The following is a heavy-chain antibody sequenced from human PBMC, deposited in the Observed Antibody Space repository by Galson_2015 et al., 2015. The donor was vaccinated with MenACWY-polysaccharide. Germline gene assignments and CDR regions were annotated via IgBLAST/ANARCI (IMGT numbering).Heavy chain of an antibody. CDR1: GFTFSCYW. CDR2: INTDGSST. D-gene: IGHD2-21*02. J-gene: IGHJ3*01. CDR3: ARDPHCGAGCSIHDAFDV. Sequence: SLRLSCAASGFTFSCYWMHWVRHAPGEGLVWVSRINTDGSSTSYADSVKGRFTVSRDNAKNTVYLQMNSLRAEDTAVYYCARDPHCGAGCSIHDAFDVWGQGTKVTVSS. V-gene: IGHV3-74*01.